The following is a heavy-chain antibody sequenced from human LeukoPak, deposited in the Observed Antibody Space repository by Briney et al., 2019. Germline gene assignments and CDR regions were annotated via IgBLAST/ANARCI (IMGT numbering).Heavy chain of an antibody. D-gene: IGHD2-15*01. CDR1: GGSFSGYY. CDR3: ARGPARFDP. V-gene: IGHV4-34*01. Sequence: SETLSLTCAVYGGSFSGYYWSWSRQPPGKGLEWIGEINHSGSTNYNPSLKSRVTISVDTSKNQFSLKLSSVTAADTAGYYCARGPARFDPWGQGTLVTVSS. J-gene: IGHJ5*02. CDR2: INHSGST.